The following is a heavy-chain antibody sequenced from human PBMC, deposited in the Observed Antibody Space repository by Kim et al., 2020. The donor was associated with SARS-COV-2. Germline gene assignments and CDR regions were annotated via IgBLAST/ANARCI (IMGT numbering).Heavy chain of an antibody. D-gene: IGHD6-6*01. J-gene: IGHJ6*02. CDR3: AREIAARLGYYYYGMDV. Sequence: GGSLRLSCAASGFTFSSYSMNWVRQAPGKGLEWVSYISSSSSTIYYADSVKGRFTISRDNAKNSLYLQMNSLRAEDTAVYYCAREIAARLGYYYYGMDVWGQGSTVTVSS. CDR2: ISSSSSTI. CDR1: GFTFSSYS. V-gene: IGHV3-48*04.